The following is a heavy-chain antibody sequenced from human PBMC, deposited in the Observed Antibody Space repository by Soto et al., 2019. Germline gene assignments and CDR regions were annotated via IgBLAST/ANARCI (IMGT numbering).Heavy chain of an antibody. Sequence: SVKVSCKASEGTFSSYAISWVRQAPGQGLEWMGGIIPIFGTANYAQKFQGRVTITADESTSTAYMELSSLRSEDTAVYYCARAPREGFWSGYYEDVYYYYGMDVWGQGTTVTVSS. CDR1: EGTFSSYA. V-gene: IGHV1-69*13. J-gene: IGHJ6*02. CDR2: IIPIFGTA. D-gene: IGHD3-3*01. CDR3: ARAPREGFWSGYYEDVYYYYGMDV.